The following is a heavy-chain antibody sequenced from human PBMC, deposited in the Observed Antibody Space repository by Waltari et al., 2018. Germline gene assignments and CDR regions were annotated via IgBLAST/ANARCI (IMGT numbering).Heavy chain of an antibody. CDR3: ARVQLGYCSSTSCYAAFDI. Sequence: EVQLVESGGGLVKPGGSLRLSCAASGFTFSSYSMNWVRQAPGKGLEWVSSISSSSSYIYYADSVKGRFTISRDNAKNSLYLQMNSLRAEDTAVYYCARVQLGYCSSTSCYAAFDIWGQGTMVTVSS. CDR1: GFTFSSYS. J-gene: IGHJ3*02. V-gene: IGHV3-21*01. D-gene: IGHD2-2*01. CDR2: ISSSSSYI.